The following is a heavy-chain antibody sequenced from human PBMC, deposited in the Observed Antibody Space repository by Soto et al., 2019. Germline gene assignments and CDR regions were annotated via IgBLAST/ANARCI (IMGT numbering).Heavy chain of an antibody. CDR2: IIPIFGTA. J-gene: IGHJ4*02. Sequence: QVQLVQSGAEVKKPGSSVKVSCKASGRTFSRYSISWVRQAPGQGLEWMGGIIPIFGTANYAQKFQGRVTITADESTRTDYMELSSLRSEDTGVYYCAIEYSSSPPYYPIGYWGQGTLVTDAS. D-gene: IGHD6-6*01. CDR3: AIEYSSSPPYYPIGY. CDR1: GRTFSRYS. V-gene: IGHV1-69*01.